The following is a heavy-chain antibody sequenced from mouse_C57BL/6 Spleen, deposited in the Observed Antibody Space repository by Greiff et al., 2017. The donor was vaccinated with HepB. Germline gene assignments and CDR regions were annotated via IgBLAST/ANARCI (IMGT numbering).Heavy chain of an antibody. CDR2: ISSGGDYI. Sequence: EVKLMESGEGLVKPGGSLKLSCAASGFTFSSYAMSWVRQTPEKRLEWVAYISSGGDYIYYADTVKGRFTISRDNARNTLYLQMSSLKSEDTAMYYCTRDNYYGSREGYYFDYWGQGTTLTVSS. CDR1: GFTFSSYA. CDR3: TRDNYYGSREGYYFDY. D-gene: IGHD1-1*01. J-gene: IGHJ2*01. V-gene: IGHV5-9-1*02.